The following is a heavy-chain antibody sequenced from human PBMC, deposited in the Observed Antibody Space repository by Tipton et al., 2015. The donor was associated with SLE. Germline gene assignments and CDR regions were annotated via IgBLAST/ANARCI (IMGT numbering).Heavy chain of an antibody. CDR3: ASPGYYYDSSGYCPFGY. CDR2: ISSSGSTI. V-gene: IGHV3-48*03. Sequence: SGFTFSSYEMNWVRQAPGKGLEWVSYISSSGSTIYYADSVKGRFTISRDNAKNSLYLQMNSLRAEDTAVYYCASPGYYYDSSGYCPFGYWGQGTLVTVSS. CDR1: GFTFSSYE. J-gene: IGHJ4*02. D-gene: IGHD3-22*01.